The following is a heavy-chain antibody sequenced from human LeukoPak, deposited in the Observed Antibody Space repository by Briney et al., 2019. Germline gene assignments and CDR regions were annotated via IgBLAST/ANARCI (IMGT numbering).Heavy chain of an antibody. J-gene: IGHJ4*02. V-gene: IGHV3-30*18. CDR2: ISYDGSNK. CDR1: GFTFSSYG. D-gene: IGHD6-13*01. CDR3: AKEGIAAAALH. Sequence: PGGSLRLSCAASGFTFSSYGMHWVRQAPGKGLEWVAVISYDGSNKYYADSVKGRFTISRDNSKNTLYLQMNSLRAEDTAVYYCAKEGIAAAALHWGQGTLVTVSS.